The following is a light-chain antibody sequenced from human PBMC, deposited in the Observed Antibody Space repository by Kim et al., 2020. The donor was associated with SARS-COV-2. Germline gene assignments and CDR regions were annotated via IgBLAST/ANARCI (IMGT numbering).Light chain of an antibody. J-gene: IGLJ2*01. CDR2: DVS. V-gene: IGLV2-11*01. CDR3: CSYAGSNSLV. CDR1: SSDVGGYNY. Sequence: QSALTQPRSVSGSPGQSITISCTGTSSDVGGYNYVTWYQQHPGKAPKVIIYDVSKRPSGIPDRFSGSKSGNTASLTISGLQTEDEGDYHCCSYAGSNSLVFGGGTQLTV.